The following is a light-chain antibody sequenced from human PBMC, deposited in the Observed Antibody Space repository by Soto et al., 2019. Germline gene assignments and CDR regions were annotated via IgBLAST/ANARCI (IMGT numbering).Light chain of an antibody. CDR3: QHYNNWPPWT. CDR1: HSVSTN. V-gene: IGKV3-15*01. J-gene: IGKJ1*01. CDR2: GAS. Sequence: EIVMTQSPATLSVSPGERATLSCRVSHSVSTNLAWYQQKPGQAPRLLIYGASTRATGIPARFTGSGSGTEFTLTISSPQSEDFALYYCQHYNNWPPWTFGRGTKVEIK.